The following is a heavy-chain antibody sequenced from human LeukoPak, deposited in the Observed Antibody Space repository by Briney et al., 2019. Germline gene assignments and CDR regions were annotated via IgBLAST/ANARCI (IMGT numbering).Heavy chain of an antibody. V-gene: IGHV3-30*02. J-gene: IGHJ4*02. Sequence: GGSLRLSCAASGFTFSSYGMHSVRQAPGKGLEWVAFIRYDGSNRYYADSVKGRFTISRDNSKNTLYLQMNSLRAEDTAVYYCAKGPITMIVVVMTYFDYWGQGTLVTVSS. CDR2: IRYDGSNR. CDR3: AKGPITMIVVVMTYFDY. D-gene: IGHD3-22*01. CDR1: GFTFSSYG.